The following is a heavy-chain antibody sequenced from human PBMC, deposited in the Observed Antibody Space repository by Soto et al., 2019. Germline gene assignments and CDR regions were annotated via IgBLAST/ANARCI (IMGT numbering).Heavy chain of an antibody. J-gene: IGHJ4*02. CDR3: ARVSNGGGDCPPYYFDY. D-gene: IGHD2-21*02. Sequence: PSETLSLTCTVSGGSISSYYWSWIRQPAGKGLEWIGRIYTSGSTDYNPSLKSRVTMSVDTSKNQFSLKLSSVTAADTAVYYCARVSNGGGDCPPYYFDYWGQGTLVTVSS. V-gene: IGHV4-4*07. CDR2: IYTSGST. CDR1: GGSISSYY.